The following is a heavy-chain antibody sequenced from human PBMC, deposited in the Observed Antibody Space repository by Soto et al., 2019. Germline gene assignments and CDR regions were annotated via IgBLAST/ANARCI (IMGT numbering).Heavy chain of an antibody. J-gene: IGHJ4*02. CDR1: GYTFTNFG. V-gene: IGHV1-18*01. D-gene: IGHD3-16*01. CDR2: ISAYNGNT. Sequence: QVQLVQSGAEVKKPGASVKVSCKASGYTFTNFGISWVRQAPGQGLEWMGWISAYNGNTNYAQKFQGRVTMTTDTSTSTASMELRSLTSDDTAAYYCERGGTPIDSWGQRTLVTVSS. CDR3: ERGGTPIDS.